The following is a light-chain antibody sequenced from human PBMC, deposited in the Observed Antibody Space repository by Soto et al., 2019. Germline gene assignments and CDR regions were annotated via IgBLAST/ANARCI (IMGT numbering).Light chain of an antibody. J-gene: IGLJ2*01. CDR3: QSYDSSLRNVI. Sequence: QSVLTQPPSVSGAPGQGVTISCTGGSSNIGANYDVHWYQQLPGTAPKVLIYGNSNRPSGVPDRFSGSKSGTSASLAITGLQVEDEADYSCQSYDSSLRNVIFGGGTKLTVL. V-gene: IGLV1-40*01. CDR1: SSNIGANYD. CDR2: GNS.